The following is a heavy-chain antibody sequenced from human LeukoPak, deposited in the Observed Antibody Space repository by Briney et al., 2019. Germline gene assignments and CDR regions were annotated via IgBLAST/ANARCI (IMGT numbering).Heavy chain of an antibody. V-gene: IGHV5-51*01. Sequence: GESLKISCKGSGYSFTSYWIGWVRQMPGKGLEWMGIIYPGDSDTRYSPSFQGQVTISADKSISTAYLQWSSLKASDTAMYYCARHLRSMVVTGYFDYWGPGTLVTVSS. D-gene: IGHD4-23*01. CDR2: IYPGDSDT. CDR3: ARHLRSMVVTGYFDY. CDR1: GYSFTSYW. J-gene: IGHJ4*02.